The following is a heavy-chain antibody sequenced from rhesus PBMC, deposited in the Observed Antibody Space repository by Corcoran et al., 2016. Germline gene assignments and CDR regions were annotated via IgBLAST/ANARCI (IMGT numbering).Heavy chain of an antibody. D-gene: IGHD5-36*01. CDR2: IGGNSGSP. V-gene: IGHV4-127*01. J-gene: IGHJ4*01. Sequence: QVQLQESGPGLLKPSETLSLTCAVSGYSISSASGWSWIRQPPGKGLEWIGYIGGNSGSPNYNPVLKRRVTIARDTFKNQASLKVNSVTVADTAVYYCARHLGDNYGAFDYWGQGLLVTVSS. CDR1: GYSISSASG. CDR3: ARHLGDNYGAFDY.